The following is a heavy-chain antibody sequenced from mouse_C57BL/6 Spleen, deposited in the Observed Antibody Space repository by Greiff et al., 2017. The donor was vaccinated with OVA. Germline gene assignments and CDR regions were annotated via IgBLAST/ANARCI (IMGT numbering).Heavy chain of an antibody. CDR3: ARAGADYFDY. V-gene: IGHV1-22*01. J-gene: IGHJ2*01. CDR2: INPNNGGT. Sequence: VQLKESGPELVKPGASVKMSCKASGYTFTDYNMHWVKQSHGKSLEWIGYINPNNGGTSYNQKFKGKATLTVNKSSSTAYMELRSLTSEDSAVYYCARAGADYFDYWGQGTTLTVSS. CDR1: GYTFTDYN.